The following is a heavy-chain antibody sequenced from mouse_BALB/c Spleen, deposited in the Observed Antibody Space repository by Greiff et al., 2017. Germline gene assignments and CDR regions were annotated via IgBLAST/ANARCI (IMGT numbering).Heavy chain of an antibody. CDR2: VNPYNGGT. J-gene: IGHJ4*01. CDR1: GYTFTDYY. CDR3: ARRARDYAMDY. Sequence: VQLQQSGPELVKPGASVKMSCKASGYTFTDYYMDWVKQSHGESFEWIGRVNPYNGGTSYNQKFKGKATLTVDKSSSTAYMELNSLTSEDSAVYYCARRARDYAMDYWGQGTSVTVSS. V-gene: IGHV1-19*01. D-gene: IGHD3-3*01.